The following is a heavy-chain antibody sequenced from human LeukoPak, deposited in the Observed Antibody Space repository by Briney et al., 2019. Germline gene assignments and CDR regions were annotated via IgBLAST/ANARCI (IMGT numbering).Heavy chain of an antibody. Sequence: ASVKVSCKASGYTFTGYYLHWVRQASGQGLEWMGWIKPNSGDTNYAQKFQGRVTMTTDTSTSTAYMELRSLRSDDTAVYYCARAVGATESTAGYWGQGTLVTVSS. D-gene: IGHD1-26*01. CDR1: GYTFTGYY. CDR3: ARAVGATESTAGY. CDR2: IKPNSGDT. J-gene: IGHJ4*02. V-gene: IGHV1-2*02.